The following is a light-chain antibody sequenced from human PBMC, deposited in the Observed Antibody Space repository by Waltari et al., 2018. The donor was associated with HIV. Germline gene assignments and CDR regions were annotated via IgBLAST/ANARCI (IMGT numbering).Light chain of an antibody. Sequence: QSVLTQPPSVSEAPRQRVTISCSGSSSNIGNNAVNWYQQVPGKAPKLLISYDDLLSSGFSYRLSGSKSGTSASLAIRGLQSEDEADYYCAAWDDSLNGYVFGSGTKVTVL. CDR3: AAWDDSLNGYV. CDR2: YDD. CDR1: SSNIGNNA. V-gene: IGLV1-36*01. J-gene: IGLJ1*01.